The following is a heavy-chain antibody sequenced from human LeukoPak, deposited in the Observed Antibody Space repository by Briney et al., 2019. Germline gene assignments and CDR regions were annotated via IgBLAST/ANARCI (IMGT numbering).Heavy chain of an antibody. CDR2: ISASGVST. V-gene: IGHV3-23*01. D-gene: IGHD5-24*01. CDR1: GFTFSSYA. CDR3: AKDLRWLQFGDWFDP. Sequence: GGSLRLSCAASGFTFSSYAMNWVRQAPGKGLEWVSGISASGVSTFYADSVKGRFTISRDNSKNTLYLQMNSLRAEATDVYYCAKDLRWLQFGDWFDPWGQGTLVTVSS. J-gene: IGHJ5*02.